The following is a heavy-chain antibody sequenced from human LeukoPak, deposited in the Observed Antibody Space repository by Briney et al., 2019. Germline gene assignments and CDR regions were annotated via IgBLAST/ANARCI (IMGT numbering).Heavy chain of an antibody. J-gene: IGHJ4*02. V-gene: IGHV3-23*01. CDR3: AKEIWPTVTTPGRTYFDY. D-gene: IGHD4-17*01. CDR1: GFTFSSSG. CDR2: ISGSGDYT. Sequence: GGTLRLSCAASGFTFSSSGINWVRQAPGKGLEWVSAISGSGDYTYYADSVKGRFTISRDNSKNTPYLQMSSLRAEDTAVYYCAKEIWPTVTTPGRTYFDYWGQGALVTVSS.